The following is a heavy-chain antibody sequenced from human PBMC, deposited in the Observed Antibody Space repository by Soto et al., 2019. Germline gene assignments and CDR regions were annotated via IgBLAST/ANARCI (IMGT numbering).Heavy chain of an antibody. D-gene: IGHD1-1*01. Sequence: QVQLVQSGAEVKKPGSSVKVSCKASGGTFSSYTISWVRQAPGQGLEWMGRIIPILGIANYAQKVQGRVTITADKSTSTAYMELSSLRSEDTAVYYCARVQGRGSAGAIDYWGQGTLVTVSS. CDR1: GGTFSSYT. CDR2: IIPILGIA. CDR3: ARVQGRGSAGAIDY. V-gene: IGHV1-69*02. J-gene: IGHJ4*02.